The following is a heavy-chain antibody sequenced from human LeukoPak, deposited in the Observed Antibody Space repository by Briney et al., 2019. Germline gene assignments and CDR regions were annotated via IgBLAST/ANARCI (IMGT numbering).Heavy chain of an antibody. Sequence: GASVKVSCKASGGTFSSYAISWVRQAPGQGLEWMGGIIPIFGTANYAQKFQGRVTITADESTSTDYMELSSLRSEDTAVYYCARAHPAPYDYGDYFEGRSFDYWGQGTLVTVSS. CDR2: IIPIFGTA. D-gene: IGHD4-17*01. V-gene: IGHV1-69*13. CDR1: GGTFSSYA. CDR3: ARAHPAPYDYGDYFEGRSFDY. J-gene: IGHJ4*02.